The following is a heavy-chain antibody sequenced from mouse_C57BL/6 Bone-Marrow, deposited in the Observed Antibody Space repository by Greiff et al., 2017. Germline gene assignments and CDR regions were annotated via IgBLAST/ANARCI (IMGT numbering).Heavy chain of an antibody. Sequence: VKLQESGPELVKPGASVKISCKASGYAFSSSWMNWVKQRPGKGLEWIGRIYPGDGDTNYNGKFKGKATLTADKSSSTAYMQLSSLTSEDSAVYFCARSGGSSYSWFAYWGQGTLVTVSA. CDR2: IYPGDGDT. V-gene: IGHV1-82*01. CDR3: ARSGGSSYSWFAY. CDR1: GYAFSSSW. D-gene: IGHD1-1*01. J-gene: IGHJ3*01.